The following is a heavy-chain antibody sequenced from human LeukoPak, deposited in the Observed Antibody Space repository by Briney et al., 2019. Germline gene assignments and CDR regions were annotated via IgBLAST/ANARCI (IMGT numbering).Heavy chain of an antibody. V-gene: IGHV4-59*01. CDR3: ARVSYGSGSYSFDY. D-gene: IGHD3-10*01. CDR2: IYYSGST. Sequence: PSETPSLTCTVSGGTISSYYWSWIRQPPGKGLEWIGYIYYSGSTNYNPSLKSRVTISVDTSKNQFSLKLSSVSAADTAVYYCARVSYGSGSYSFDYWGQGTLVTVSS. J-gene: IGHJ4*02. CDR1: GGTISSYY.